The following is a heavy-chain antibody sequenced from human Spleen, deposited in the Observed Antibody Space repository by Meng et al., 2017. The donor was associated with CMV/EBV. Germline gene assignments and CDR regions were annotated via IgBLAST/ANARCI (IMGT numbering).Heavy chain of an antibody. Sequence: QGHLPQGGAALSKPSEALSLTCAVYGGSFSGYYWSWIRQPPGKGLEWIGEINHSGSTNYNPSLKSRVTISVDTSKNQFSLKLSSVTAADTAVYYCARDFGAVWFDPWGQGTLVTVSS. CDR3: ARDFGAVWFDP. V-gene: IGHV4-34*01. J-gene: IGHJ5*02. CDR1: GGSFSGYY. D-gene: IGHD3-16*01. CDR2: INHSGST.